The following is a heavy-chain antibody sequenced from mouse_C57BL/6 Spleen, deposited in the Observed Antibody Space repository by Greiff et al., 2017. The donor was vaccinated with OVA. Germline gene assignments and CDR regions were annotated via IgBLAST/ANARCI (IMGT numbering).Heavy chain of an antibody. D-gene: IGHD3-3*01. Sequence: VQRVESGAELARPGASVKLSCKASGYTFTSYGISWVKQRTGQGLEWIGEIYPRSGNTYYNEKFKGKATLTADKSSSTAYMELRSLTSEDSAVYFCAREGTARDFDYWGQGTTLTVSS. V-gene: IGHV1-81*01. CDR1: GYTFTSYG. J-gene: IGHJ2*01. CDR3: AREGTARDFDY. CDR2: IYPRSGNT.